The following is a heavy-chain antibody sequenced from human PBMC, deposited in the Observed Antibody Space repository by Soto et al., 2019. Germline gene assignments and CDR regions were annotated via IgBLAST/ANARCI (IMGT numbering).Heavy chain of an antibody. V-gene: IGHV1-18*04. D-gene: IGHD5-18*01. CDR2: ISAYNGNT. CDR3: ARAVDTAMEGWFDP. Sequence: ASVKVSCKASSETFTSYGISWVRQAPGQGLEWMGWISAYNGNTNYAQKLQGRVTMTTDTSTSTAYMELRSLKSDDTAVYYCARAVDTAMEGWFDPWGQGTLVTVSS. J-gene: IGHJ5*02. CDR1: SETFTSYG.